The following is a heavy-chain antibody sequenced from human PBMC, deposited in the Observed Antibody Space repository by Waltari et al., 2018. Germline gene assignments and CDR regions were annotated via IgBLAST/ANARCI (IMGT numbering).Heavy chain of an antibody. CDR2: IWHDGTNK. Sequence: VYLVESGGGLAQPGGSLRLSCAASGFRFSEFVMNWVRQAPGEGLESVAVIWHDGTNKYYADSVKGRFTVSRDNSKNTMYLQMNSLRVEDTAVYYCAPPRQWTFDSWGQGALVTVSS. D-gene: IGHD6-19*01. V-gene: IGHV3-33*08. J-gene: IGHJ4*02. CDR3: APPRQWTFDS. CDR1: GFRFSEFV.